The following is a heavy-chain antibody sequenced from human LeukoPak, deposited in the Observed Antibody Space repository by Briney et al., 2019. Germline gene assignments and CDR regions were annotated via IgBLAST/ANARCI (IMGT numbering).Heavy chain of an antibody. V-gene: IGHV4-34*01. J-gene: IGHJ3*02. D-gene: IGHD6-19*01. CDR2: INHSGST. CDR3: ARLCIGSGWAPNNFDM. Sequence: ETLSLTCAVYGGSFSGYYWSWIRQPPGKGLEWIGEINHSGSTNYNPSLKSRVTISVDTSKNQFSLKLSSVTAADTAVYYCARLCIGSGWAPNNFDMWGQGTMVTVSS. CDR1: GGSFSGYY.